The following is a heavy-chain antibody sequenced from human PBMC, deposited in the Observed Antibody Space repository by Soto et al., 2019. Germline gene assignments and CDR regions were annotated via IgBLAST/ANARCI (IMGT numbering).Heavy chain of an antibody. Sequence: SGGSLRLSCAASGFTVSSNYMSWVRQAPGKGLEWVSVIFSGGSTYYADSVKGRFTISRDNSKNTLYLQMNSLRAEDTAVYYCAREATTTPPYGMDVWGQGTTVTVSS. V-gene: IGHV3-53*01. J-gene: IGHJ6*02. D-gene: IGHD4-17*01. CDR3: AREATTTPPYGMDV. CDR1: GFTVSSNY. CDR2: IFSGGST.